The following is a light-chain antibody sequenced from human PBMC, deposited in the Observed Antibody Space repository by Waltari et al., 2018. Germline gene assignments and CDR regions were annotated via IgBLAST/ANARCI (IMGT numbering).Light chain of an antibody. J-gene: IGKJ4*01. CDR3: QQYNSYSLLT. CDR2: KAS. CDR1: QSISNW. V-gene: IGKV1-5*03. Sequence: DIQMTQSPSTLSASVGDRVTITCRASQSISNWLAWYQQKPGKAPKLLSYKASTLESGVPSRFSGSGSGTDVTLTISSLQPDDFATYYCQQYNSYSLLTFGGGTKVEIK.